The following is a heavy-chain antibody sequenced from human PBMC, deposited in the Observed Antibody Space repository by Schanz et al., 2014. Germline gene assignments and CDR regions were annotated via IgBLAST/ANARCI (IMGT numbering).Heavy chain of an antibody. D-gene: IGHD3-9*01. CDR3: ARDSRPNYDFLTAYYSIDY. Sequence: QVQLVESGGGVVQPGRSLRLSCAASGFTFSSYGMHWVRQAPGKGLEWVAAMSYDGSIKYYGDSVKGRFTISRDNSKNTVYLQMNRLRAEDTAVYYCARDSRPNYDFLTAYYSIDYWGQGTLVTVSS. CDR2: MSYDGSIK. V-gene: IGHV3-33*01. J-gene: IGHJ4*02. CDR1: GFTFSSYG.